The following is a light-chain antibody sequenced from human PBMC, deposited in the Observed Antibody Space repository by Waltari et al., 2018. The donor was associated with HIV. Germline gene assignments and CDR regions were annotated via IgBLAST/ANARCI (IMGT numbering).Light chain of an antibody. V-gene: IGLV3-19*01. J-gene: IGLJ3*02. CDR3: HSRDSSGNHLNWV. Sequence: SSELTQDPAVSVALGQTVRITCQGDSLRSYYASWYQQKPGQAPVLVLYGKNNRPSGIPDRFYGCSAGNTASLTITGAQAEDEADYYCHSRDSSGNHLNWVFGGGTKLTVL. CDR1: SLRSYY. CDR2: GKN.